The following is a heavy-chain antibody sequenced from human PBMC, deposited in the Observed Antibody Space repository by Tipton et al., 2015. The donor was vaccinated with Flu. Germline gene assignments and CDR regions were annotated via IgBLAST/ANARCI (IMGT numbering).Heavy chain of an antibody. D-gene: IGHD3/OR15-3a*01. J-gene: IGHJ5*02. Sequence: QLVQSGGEVKKPGASVKVSCKASGYTFNRYGITWVRRAPGQGLEWMGWINGFSRNTNYAQAFQGRVTMTTDTYTNTAYMELRSLRSDDTAVYYCARSQVDWNKTPNWVDPWGQGTLVIVSS. V-gene: IGHV1-18*01. CDR1: GYTFNRYG. CDR3: ARSQVDWNKTPNWVDP. CDR2: INGFSRNT.